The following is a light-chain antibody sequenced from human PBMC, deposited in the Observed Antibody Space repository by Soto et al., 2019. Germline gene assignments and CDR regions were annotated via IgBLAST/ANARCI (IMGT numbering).Light chain of an antibody. Sequence: DIPLTQSPSFLSASVGDRVTISCRASQGISSYLAWYQQTPGKAPKLLIYASSTLQSGVPSRFSGSGSATEFTLTSGRLQTEDFATYYCQQLNTFPVTFGQGTRLDI. CDR1: QGISSY. CDR2: ASS. CDR3: QQLNTFPVT. J-gene: IGKJ5*01. V-gene: IGKV1-9*01.